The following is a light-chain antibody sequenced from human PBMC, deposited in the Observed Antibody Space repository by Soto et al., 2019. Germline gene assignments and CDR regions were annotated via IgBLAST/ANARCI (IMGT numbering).Light chain of an antibody. CDR3: QQYYSSPPT. Sequence: DIVLTQSPDSLAVSLGEMATINCKSSHNILYSSANKNYLSWYQQRPGQPPKLLLYWSSTREAGVPDRFSGSGSATHFTLPTASLQAKDVAVYYCQQYYSSPPTFGQWPKVEIK. CDR2: WSS. CDR1: HNILYSSANKNY. V-gene: IGKV4-1*01. J-gene: IGKJ1*01.